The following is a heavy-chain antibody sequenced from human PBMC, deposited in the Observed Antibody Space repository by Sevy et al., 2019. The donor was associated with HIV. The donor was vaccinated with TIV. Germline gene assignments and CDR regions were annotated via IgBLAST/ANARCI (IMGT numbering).Heavy chain of an antibody. D-gene: IGHD2-2*01. CDR1: GFTFSSYS. Sequence: GGSLRLSCAASGFTFSSYSMNWVRQAPGKGLEWVSSISSSSSYIYYADSVKGRFTISRDNAKNSLYLQMNSLRAEDTAVYYCARGLDIVVVPADTNWFDPWGQRTLVTVSS. V-gene: IGHV3-21*01. CDR2: ISSSSSYI. CDR3: ARGLDIVVVPADTNWFDP. J-gene: IGHJ5*02.